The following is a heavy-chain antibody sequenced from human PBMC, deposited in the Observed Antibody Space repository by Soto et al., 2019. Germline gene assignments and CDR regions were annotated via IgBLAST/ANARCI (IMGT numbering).Heavy chain of an antibody. CDR2: ISAYNGNT. D-gene: IGHD2-15*01. CDR1: GYTFTSYG. Sequence: QVQLVQSGAEVKKPGASVKVSCKASGYTFTSYGMSWVRQAPGQGLEWMGWISAYNGNTNYAQKPQGRGTMTTDTATSTAYMELRSLRTDDRAVYYCEVKNRDICNPPEDYWGKGTLVTVSS. CDR3: EVKNRDICNPPEDY. J-gene: IGHJ4*02. V-gene: IGHV1-18*04.